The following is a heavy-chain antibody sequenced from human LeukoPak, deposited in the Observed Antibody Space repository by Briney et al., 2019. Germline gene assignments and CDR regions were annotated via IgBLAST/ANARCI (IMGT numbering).Heavy chain of an antibody. CDR2: IRYDGSNK. CDR3: AKTGYYYDSSGYIGY. D-gene: IGHD3-22*01. J-gene: IGHJ4*02. CDR1: GFTFSSYG. V-gene: IGHV3-30*02. Sequence: GGSLRLSCAASGFTFSSYGMHWVRQAPGKGLEWVAFIRYDGSNKYYADSVKGRFTISRDNSKNTLYLQMNSLRAEDTAVYYCAKTGYYYDSSGYIGYWGQGTLVTVSS.